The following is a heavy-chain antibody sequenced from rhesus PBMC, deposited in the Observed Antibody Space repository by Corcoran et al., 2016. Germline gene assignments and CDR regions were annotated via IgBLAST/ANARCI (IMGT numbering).Heavy chain of an antibody. CDR2: IYGSGSST. CDR3: ARGGRLVRGDYFDY. D-gene: IGHD6-31*01. CDR1: GGSISSSY. V-gene: IGHV4-169*01. Sequence: QVQLQESGPGLVKPSETLSVTCAVSGGSISSSYWSWIRQAPGKGLEWIGYIYGSGSSTNYNPSLKSRVTLSVDTSKNQLSLKLSSVTTADTAVYYCARGGRLVRGDYFDYWGQGVLVTVSS. J-gene: IGHJ4*01.